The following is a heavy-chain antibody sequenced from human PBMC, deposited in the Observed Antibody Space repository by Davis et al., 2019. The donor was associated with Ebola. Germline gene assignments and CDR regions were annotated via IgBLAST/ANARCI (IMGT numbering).Heavy chain of an antibody. CDR3: ARESNAGTGGDY. CDR1: GGTFSSYG. Sequence: SVKVSCKASGGTFSSYGISWVRQAPGQGLEWMGRIIPILGIANYAQKFQGRVTITADKSTSTAYMELSSLRSEDTAVYYCARESNAGTGGDYRGQGTLVTVSS. J-gene: IGHJ4*02. CDR2: IIPILGIA. D-gene: IGHD6-13*01. V-gene: IGHV1-69*04.